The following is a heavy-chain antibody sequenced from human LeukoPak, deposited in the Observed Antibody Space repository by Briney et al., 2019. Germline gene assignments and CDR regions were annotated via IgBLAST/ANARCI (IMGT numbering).Heavy chain of an antibody. J-gene: IGHJ5*02. V-gene: IGHV3-30*02. D-gene: IGHD3-10*01. CDR3: AKDDLEEITMVRA. CDR2: IRYDGSNK. CDR1: GFTFSSYG. Sequence: PGGSLRLSCAASGFTFSSYGMHWVRQAPGKGLEWVAFIRYDGSNKYYADSVKGRFTISRDNSKNTLYLQMNSLRAEDTAVYYCAKDDLEEITMVRAWGQGTLVTVSS.